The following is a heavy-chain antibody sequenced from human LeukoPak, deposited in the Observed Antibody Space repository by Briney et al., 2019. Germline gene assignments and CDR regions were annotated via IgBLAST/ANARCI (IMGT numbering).Heavy chain of an antibody. CDR1: GYSFTSYD. J-gene: IGHJ4*02. CDR2: IIPIFGTA. D-gene: IGHD3-22*01. CDR3: AKPRRDYYDSSSFDY. Sequence: GASVKVSCKASGYSFTSYDINWVRQAPGQGLERMGGIIPIFGTANYAQKFQGRVTITADKSTSTAYMELSSLRSEDTAVYYCAKPRRDYYDSSSFDYWGQGTLVTVSS. V-gene: IGHV1-69*06.